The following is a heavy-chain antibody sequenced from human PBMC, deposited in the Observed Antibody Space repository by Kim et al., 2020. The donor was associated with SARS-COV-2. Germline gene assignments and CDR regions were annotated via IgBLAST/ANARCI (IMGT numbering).Heavy chain of an antibody. Sequence: GGSLRLSCAASGFTFSSYWMHWVRQAPGKGLVWVSRINSDGSSTSYADSVKGRFTISRDNAKNTLYLQMNSLRAEDTAVYYCARTVRFWHLQDNWFDPWGQGTLVTVSS. CDR1: GFTFSSYW. D-gene: IGHD3-3*01. V-gene: IGHV3-74*01. J-gene: IGHJ5*02. CDR3: ARTVRFWHLQDNWFDP. CDR2: INSDGSST.